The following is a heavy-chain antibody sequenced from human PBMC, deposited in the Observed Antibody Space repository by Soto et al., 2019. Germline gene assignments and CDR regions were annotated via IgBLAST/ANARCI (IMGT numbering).Heavy chain of an antibody. CDR2: IYYTGTT. J-gene: IGHJ4*01. CDR1: SNPRSRDQ. CDR3: ARLGDYYQAFDY. Sequence: SENLPHLNTVSSNPRSRDQRCWFRQPPGQGLEWVGYIYYTGTTTYNPPLRSRVAISVDASKSQFSLDLRSVTAADTAVYYCARLGDYYQAFDYWGHGALVT. D-gene: IGHD3-22*01. V-gene: IGHV4-59*08.